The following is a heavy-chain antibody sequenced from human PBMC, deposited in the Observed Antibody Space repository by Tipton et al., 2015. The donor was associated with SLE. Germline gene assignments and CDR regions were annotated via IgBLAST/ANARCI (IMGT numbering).Heavy chain of an antibody. V-gene: IGHV4-31*03. J-gene: IGHJ4*02. CDR2: MFYGGST. D-gene: IGHD2-15*01. CDR1: GGSISSGGYY. Sequence: TLSLTSTVSGGSISSGGYYWSWIRQHPRKGLEWIGYMFYGGSTYYSPSLKTRVTISIDTSMNQFSLRLSSVTAADTAIYYCARSSGDSLYYFNYWGQGTLVSVSS. CDR3: ARSSGDSLYYFNY.